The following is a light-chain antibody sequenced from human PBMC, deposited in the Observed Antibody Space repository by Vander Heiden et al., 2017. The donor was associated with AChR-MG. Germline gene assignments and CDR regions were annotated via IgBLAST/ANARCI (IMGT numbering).Light chain of an antibody. J-gene: IGLJ2*01. V-gene: IGLV2-23*01. CDR3: CSYAGRLV. CDR2: EGS. CDR1: SSDVGSYNL. Sequence: QSALTQPASVSGSPGQSITISRTGTSSDVGSYNLVSWYQQHPGKAPKLMIDEGSKRPSGVSNRFSGSKSGNTASLTISGLQAEDEADYYCCSYAGRLVFGGGTKLTVL.